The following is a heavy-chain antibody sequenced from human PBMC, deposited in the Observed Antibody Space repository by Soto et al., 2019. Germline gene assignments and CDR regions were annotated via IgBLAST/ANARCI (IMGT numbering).Heavy chain of an antibody. D-gene: IGHD4-17*01. J-gene: IGHJ6*03. CDR3: ARHRRDADYPYYYYYIDV. V-gene: IGHV4-39*01. CDR1: GGSISSSSHY. CDR2: IFYSGST. Sequence: QLQLQESGPGLVKPSETLSLTCTVSGGSISSSSHYWAWIRQPPGKGLEWIGSIFYSGSTYYNPSLKSRVTRAVDTSKNQFSLSLGSVTAAATAVYYCARHRRDADYPYYYYYIDVWGKGTTVTVSS.